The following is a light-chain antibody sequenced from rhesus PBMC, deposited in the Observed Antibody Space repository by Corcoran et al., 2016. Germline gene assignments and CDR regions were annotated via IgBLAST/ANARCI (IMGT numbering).Light chain of an antibody. Sequence: DIQMTQSPSALSSSVGDRVTISCRASQNIYSNLAWYQQKPGKAPKLLIYEASSLQTGLPSRFSGSGYGTDFSLTIIILQPEDSAAYYCQHYYDNPYSFGQGTKVEIK. V-gene: IGKV1S12*01. CDR1: QNIYSN. CDR3: QHYYDNPYS. J-gene: IGKJ2*01. CDR2: EAS.